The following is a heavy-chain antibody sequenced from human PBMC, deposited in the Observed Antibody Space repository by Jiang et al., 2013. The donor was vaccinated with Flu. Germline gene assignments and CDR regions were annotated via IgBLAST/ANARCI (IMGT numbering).Heavy chain of an antibody. CDR1: GGSISSADYS. J-gene: IGHJ4*02. CDR3: ARQVGATYFDY. Sequence: SGLVKPSGTLSLTCAVSGGSISSADYSWSWIRQPPGKGLEWIGYIYRSGTTDYNPSLKSRVTILLDRSKNQFSLKLNSVTAADTAVYYCARQVGATYFDYWGQGTLVTVSS. CDR2: IYRSGTT. D-gene: IGHD1-26*01. V-gene: IGHV4-30-2*01.